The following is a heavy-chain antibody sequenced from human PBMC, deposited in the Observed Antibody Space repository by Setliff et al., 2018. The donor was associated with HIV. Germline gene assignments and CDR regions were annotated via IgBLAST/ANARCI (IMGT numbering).Heavy chain of an antibody. D-gene: IGHD3-22*01. Sequence: PSETLSLTCTVSGDSMSSSSYYWGWIRQPPGKGLEWIGSIFYSGNTYYKPSLKSRVTISVDTSKNQFSLKLSSVTAADTAVYYCARFAYYSDSGGYYHHWGQGALVTVSS. CDR3: ARFAYYSDSGGYYHH. CDR2: IFYSGNT. V-gene: IGHV4-39*01. J-gene: IGHJ4*02. CDR1: GDSMSSSSYY.